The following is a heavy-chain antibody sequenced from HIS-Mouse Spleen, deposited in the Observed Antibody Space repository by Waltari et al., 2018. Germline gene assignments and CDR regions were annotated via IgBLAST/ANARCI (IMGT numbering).Heavy chain of an antibody. CDR2: IYYSGST. Sequence: QLQLQESGPGLVKPSETLSLTCTVSGCPISISSYYLVWIRQPPGKGLEWIGSIYYSGSTYYNPSLKSRVTISVDTSKNQFSLKLSSVTAADTAVYYCAREIPYSSSWYDWYFDLWGRGTLVTVSS. V-gene: IGHV4-39*07. CDR1: GCPISISSYY. J-gene: IGHJ2*01. D-gene: IGHD6-13*01. CDR3: AREIPYSSSWYDWYFDL.